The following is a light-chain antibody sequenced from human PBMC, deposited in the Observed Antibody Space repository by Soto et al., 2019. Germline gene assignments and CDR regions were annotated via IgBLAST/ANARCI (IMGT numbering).Light chain of an antibody. CDR1: SSNIGADFH. Sequence: QSVLTQPPSVSGAPGQRVTLACTGSSSNIGADFHVHWYQQIPGAAPILLIYSNSHRPSGVPDRFSASKSGTSASLAISGLQAEDEANYYCQSYDTSLGGWVFGGGTKLTVL. CDR2: SNS. J-gene: IGLJ2*01. CDR3: QSYDTSLGGWV. V-gene: IGLV1-40*01.